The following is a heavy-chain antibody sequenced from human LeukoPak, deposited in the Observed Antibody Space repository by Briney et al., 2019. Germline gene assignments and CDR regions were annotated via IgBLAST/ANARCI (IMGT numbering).Heavy chain of an antibody. CDR2: ISSSSGTT. V-gene: IGHV3-48*01. CDR1: GFTFNSYS. Sequence: TGGSLRLSCAASGFTFNSYSMHWVRQAPGKGLEWVSYISSSSGTTYYADSVKGRFTISRDNTKNSLYLQMNSLRAEDTAVYYGARAASISWEYFDYWGQGTLVTVSS. J-gene: IGHJ4*02. CDR3: ARAASISWEYFDY. D-gene: IGHD1-26*01.